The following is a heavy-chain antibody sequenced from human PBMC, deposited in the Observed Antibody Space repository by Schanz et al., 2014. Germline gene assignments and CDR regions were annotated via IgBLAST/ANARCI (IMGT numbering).Heavy chain of an antibody. V-gene: IGHV3-30-3*01. CDR2: MSYDGSNK. Sequence: VQLVESGGGVVQPGGSLRLSCAASGFGFDDYAMSWVRQAPGKGLEWVAVMSYDGSNKYYADSVKGRFTISRDTPKNTLYVQMNSLRADDTAVYYCARDPNTSAWLPYFDTWGQGTLVTVSS. CDR3: ARDPNTSAWLPYFDT. CDR1: GFGFDDYA. J-gene: IGHJ4*02. D-gene: IGHD6-19*01.